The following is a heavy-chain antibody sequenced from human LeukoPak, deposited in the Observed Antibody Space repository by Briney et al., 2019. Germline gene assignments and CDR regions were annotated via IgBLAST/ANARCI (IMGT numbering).Heavy chain of an antibody. J-gene: IGHJ6*02. CDR2: IYYSGST. V-gene: IGHV4-59*01. CDR3: ARVLRLSDYYYYGMDV. D-gene: IGHD2-2*01. Sequence: SETLSLTCTVSGGSISSYYWSWIRQPPGKGLEWIGYIYYSGSTNYNPSLKSRVTISVDTSKNQFSLKLSSVTAADTAVYYCARVLRLSDYYYYGMDVWGQGTTVTVSS. CDR1: GGSISSYY.